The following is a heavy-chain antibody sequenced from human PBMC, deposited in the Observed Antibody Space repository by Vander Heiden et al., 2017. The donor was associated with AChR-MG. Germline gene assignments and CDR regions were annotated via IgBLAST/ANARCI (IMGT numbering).Heavy chain of an antibody. CDR1: GFTFSSYA. D-gene: IGHD3-10*01. J-gene: IGHJ3*02. Sequence: QVQLVESGGGVVQPGRSLRLSCAASGFTFSSYAMHWVRQAPGKGLEWVAVISYDGSNKYYADSVKGRFTISRDNSKNTLYLQMNSLRAEDTAVYYCARDRDDYYGSGSYDAFDIWGQGTMVTVSS. CDR2: ISYDGSNK. V-gene: IGHV3-30-3*01. CDR3: ARDRDDYYGSGSYDAFDI.